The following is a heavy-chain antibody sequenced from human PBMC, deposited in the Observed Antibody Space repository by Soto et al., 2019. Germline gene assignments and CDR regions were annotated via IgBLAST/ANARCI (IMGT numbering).Heavy chain of an antibody. Sequence: GGSLRLSCAASGFTFSDYYMSWIRQAPGKGLEWVSYISSSSSYTNYADSVKGRFTISRDNAKNSLYLQMNSLRAEDTAVYYCARTYYYDSSGPGGDWFDPWGQGTLVTVSS. J-gene: IGHJ5*02. CDR2: ISSSSSYT. V-gene: IGHV3-11*06. CDR3: ARTYYYDSSGPGGDWFDP. CDR1: GFTFSDYY. D-gene: IGHD3-22*01.